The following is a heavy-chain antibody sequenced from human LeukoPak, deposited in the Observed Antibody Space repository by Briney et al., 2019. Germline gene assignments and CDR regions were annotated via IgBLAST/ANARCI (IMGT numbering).Heavy chain of an antibody. CDR3: ARDPPFFDNSGHRPHNDY. V-gene: IGHV1-69*13. D-gene: IGHD3-9*01. CDR1: GCTFSNYA. CDR2: IIHIFGTA. Sequence: ASVKVSCKASGCTFSNYAMSWVRQAPGQGLEWMGVIIHIFGTANYAQKFQGRVTITADESTSTAYMELSSLRSEDTAVYHCARDPPFFDNSGHRPHNDYWGQGILVTVSS. J-gene: IGHJ4*02.